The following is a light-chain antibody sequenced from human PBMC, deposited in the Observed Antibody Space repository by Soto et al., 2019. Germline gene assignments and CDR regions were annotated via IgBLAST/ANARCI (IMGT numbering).Light chain of an antibody. J-gene: IGLJ1*01. CDR3: SSYTGTNTPYV. V-gene: IGLV2-14*01. CDR2: EVT. Sequence: QSALTQPASVSGSPGQSITISCTGTSSDVGGYRYVSWYQQHPGKAPKLMIYEVTKRPSGVSNRFSGSKSGNTASLTISGLQAEDEADYYCSSYTGTNTPYVFGTGTKLTVL. CDR1: SSDVGGYRY.